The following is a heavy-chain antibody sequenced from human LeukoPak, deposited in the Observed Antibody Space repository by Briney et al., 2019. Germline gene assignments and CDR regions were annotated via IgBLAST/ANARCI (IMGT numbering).Heavy chain of an antibody. CDR2: ISSSSSSI. V-gene: IGHV3-48*04. D-gene: IGHD5-24*01. J-gene: IGHJ4*02. CDR1: GFTFSSYS. Sequence: GGSLRLSCAASGFTFSSYSMNWVRQAPGKGLEWVSYISSSSSSIYQADFVKGRFTISRDNAKNSLYLQMNSLRAEDTALYYCAKGYRKGRWLPLDYWGQGTLVTVSS. CDR3: AKGYRKGRWLPLDY.